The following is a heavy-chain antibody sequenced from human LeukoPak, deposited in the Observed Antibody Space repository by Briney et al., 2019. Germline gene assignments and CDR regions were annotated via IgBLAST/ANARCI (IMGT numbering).Heavy chain of an antibody. CDR1: GGSISSGGYY. CDR3: ARGPDYYDSSGYYWYFDY. J-gene: IGHJ4*02. V-gene: IGHV4-31*03. Sequence: KTSETLSLTCTVSGGSISSGGYYWSWIRQHPGKGLEWIGYIHSSGSTYHNPSLKSRVTISGDTSKNQFSLKLSSVTAADTAVYYCARGPDYYDSSGYYWYFDYWGQGTWSPSPQ. D-gene: IGHD3-22*01. CDR2: IHSSGST.